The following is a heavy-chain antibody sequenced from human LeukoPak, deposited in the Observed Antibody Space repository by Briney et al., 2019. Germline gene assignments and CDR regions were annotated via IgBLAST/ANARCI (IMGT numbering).Heavy chain of an antibody. V-gene: IGHV4-39*07. Sequence: SETLSLTCTVSGGSISSSSYYWGWIRQPPGKGLEGIGRIYYSGSTYYNPSLKSRLTISVDTSKNQFSLKLSSVTAADTAVYYCARDRIAAAGTRDYYYYMDVWGKGTTVTISS. CDR2: IYYSGST. J-gene: IGHJ6*03. CDR1: GGSISSSSYY. CDR3: ARDRIAAAGTRDYYYYMDV. D-gene: IGHD6-13*01.